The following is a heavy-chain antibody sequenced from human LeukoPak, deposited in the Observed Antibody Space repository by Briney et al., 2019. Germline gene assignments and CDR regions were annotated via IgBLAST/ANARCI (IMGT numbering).Heavy chain of an antibody. D-gene: IGHD1-26*01. J-gene: IGHJ5*02. CDR1: GFTFSSYA. Sequence: GGSLRLSCAASGFTFSSYAMSWVRQAPGKGLEWVSAISGSGGSTYYADSVKGRFTISRDNSKNTLYLQMNSLRAEDTAVYYCAKSLNAPGRGSYTWFYPCGQGNLFTVSS. CDR3: AKSLNAPGRGSYTWFYP. V-gene: IGHV3-23*01. CDR2: ISGSGGST.